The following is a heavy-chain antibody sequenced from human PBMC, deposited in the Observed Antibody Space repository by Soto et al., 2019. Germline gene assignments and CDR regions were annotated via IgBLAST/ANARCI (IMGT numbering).Heavy chain of an antibody. CDR1: GYTFTSYY. D-gene: IGHD1-1*01. Sequence: ASVKVSCKASGYTFTSYYMHWVRQAPGQGLEWMGIIDPSGGSTSYAQKFQGRVTMTRDTSTSTVYMELSSLRSEDTAVYYCARDFLERRYFDYWGQGTLDTVSS. V-gene: IGHV1-46*01. CDR2: IDPSGGST. CDR3: ARDFLERRYFDY. J-gene: IGHJ4*02.